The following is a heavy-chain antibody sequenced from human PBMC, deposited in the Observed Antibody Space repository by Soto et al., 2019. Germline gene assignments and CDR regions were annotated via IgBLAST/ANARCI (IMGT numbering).Heavy chain of an antibody. J-gene: IGHJ5*02. CDR3: ARATELYCSGGSCYHVGWFDP. CDR1: GGSISSGGYY. Sequence: QVQLQESGPGLVKPSQTLSLTCTVSGGSISSGGYYWSWIRQHPGKGLEWIGYIYYSGSTYHNPSLKSRVTISVDTSKNQFSLKLSSVTAADTAVYYCARATELYCSGGSCYHVGWFDPWGQGTLVTVSS. CDR2: IYYSGST. V-gene: IGHV4-31*03. D-gene: IGHD2-15*01.